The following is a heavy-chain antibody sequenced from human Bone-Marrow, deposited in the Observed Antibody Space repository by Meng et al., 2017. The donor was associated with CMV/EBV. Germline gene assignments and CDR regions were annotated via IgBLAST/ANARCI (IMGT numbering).Heavy chain of an antibody. CDR3: ATVGLGMNWFDP. CDR2: INHSGNT. J-gene: IGHJ5*02. V-gene: IGHV4-34*01. CDR1: GGSFRGYY. Sequence: VQLHQWGAGLLKPSGTLSLACAVYGGSFRGYYWSWIRQPPGKGLEWIAEINHSGNTNYNPSLKSRVTISVDTSKNQFSLKLSSVTAADTAVYYCATVGLGMNWFDPWGQGTLVTVSS.